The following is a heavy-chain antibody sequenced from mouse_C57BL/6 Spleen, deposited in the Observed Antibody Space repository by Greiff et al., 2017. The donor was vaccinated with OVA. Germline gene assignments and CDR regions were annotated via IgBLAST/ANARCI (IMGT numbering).Heavy chain of an antibody. D-gene: IGHD3-3*01. Sequence: VQLQQSGPGLVQPSQSLSITCTVSGFSLTSYGVHWVRQSPGQGLEWLGVIWSGGSTDYNAAFISRLSISKDNSKSQVFFKMNSLQADDTAIYYCARNTATNYFDYWGQGTTLTVSS. J-gene: IGHJ2*01. V-gene: IGHV2-2*01. CDR3: ARNTATNYFDY. CDR1: GFSLTSYG. CDR2: IWSGGST.